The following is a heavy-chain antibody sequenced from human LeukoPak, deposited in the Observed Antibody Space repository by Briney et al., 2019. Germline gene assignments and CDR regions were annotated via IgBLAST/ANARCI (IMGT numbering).Heavy chain of an antibody. D-gene: IGHD4-23*01. J-gene: IGHJ4*02. CDR2: INQDGNEK. CDR1: GFNFSDYF. V-gene: IGHV3-7*01. Sequence: GGSLRLSCAASGFNFSDYFLTWVRQAPGKGLEWVANINQDGNEKNYVDSLEGRFTISRDNAKRSLYLQMNSLIVDDTAMYYCVRDVGYYGGNHDYWGQGTLVIVSS. CDR3: VRDVGYYGGNHDY.